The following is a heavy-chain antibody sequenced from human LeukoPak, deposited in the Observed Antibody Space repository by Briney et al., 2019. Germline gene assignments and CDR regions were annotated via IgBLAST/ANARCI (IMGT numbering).Heavy chain of an antibody. D-gene: IGHD6-19*01. J-gene: IGHJ6*03. CDR2: INPSGGST. CDR1: GYTFTSYG. CDR3: ARDNSSGWRYYYYYMDV. Sequence: ASVKVSCKASGYTFTSYGITWVRQAPGQGLEWMGIINPSGGSTSYAQKFQGRVTMTRDMSTSTVYMELSSLRSEDTAVYYCARDNSSGWRYYYYYMDVWGKGTTVTVSS. V-gene: IGHV1-46*01.